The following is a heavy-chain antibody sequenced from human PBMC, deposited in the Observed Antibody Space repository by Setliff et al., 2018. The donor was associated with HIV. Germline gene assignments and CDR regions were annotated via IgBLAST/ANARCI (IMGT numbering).Heavy chain of an antibody. V-gene: IGHV4-4*08. CDR2: IYFTGSS. D-gene: IGHD6-13*01. CDR1: GGSISTYY. Sequence: PSETLSLTCTVAGGSISTYYWSWIRQPPGKGLEWIGSIYFTGSSDNNPSLKSRITISVDTSKNQFSLKLSSVTAAETAVYYCARGSRSHGGMFGYWGQGTLVTVSS. CDR3: ARGSRSHGGMFGY. J-gene: IGHJ4*02.